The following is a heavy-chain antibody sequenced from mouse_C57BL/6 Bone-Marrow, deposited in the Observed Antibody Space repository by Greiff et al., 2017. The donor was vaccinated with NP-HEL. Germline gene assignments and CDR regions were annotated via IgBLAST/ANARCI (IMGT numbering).Heavy chain of an antibody. J-gene: IGHJ3*01. CDR3: ARRNY. V-gene: IGHV1-59*01. Sequence: QVQLKQPGAELVRPGTSVKLSCKASGYTFTSYWMHWVKQRPGQGLEWIGVIDPSDSYTNYNQKFKGKATLTVDTSSSTAYMQLSSLTSEDSAVYYCARRNYWGQGTLVTVSA. CDR2: IDPSDSYT. CDR1: GYTFTSYW.